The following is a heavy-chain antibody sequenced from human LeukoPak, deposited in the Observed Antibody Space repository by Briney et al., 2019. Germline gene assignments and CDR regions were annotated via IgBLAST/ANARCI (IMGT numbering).Heavy chain of an antibody. CDR3: AIPRRGNDFWSGYYKDYYYYMDV. D-gene: IGHD3-3*01. Sequence: RASVKVCCKASGGTFSSYAISWVRQAPGQGLEWMGGIIPIFGTANYAQKFQGRVTITTDESTSTAYMELSSLRSEDTAVYYCAIPRRGNDFWSGYYKDYYYYMDVWGKGTTVTVSS. CDR1: GGTFSSYA. V-gene: IGHV1-69*05. CDR2: IIPIFGTA. J-gene: IGHJ6*03.